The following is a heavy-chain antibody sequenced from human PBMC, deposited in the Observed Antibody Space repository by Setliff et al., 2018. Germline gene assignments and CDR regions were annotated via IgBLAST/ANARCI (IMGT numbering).Heavy chain of an antibody. CDR2: IDPNSGVT. J-gene: IGHJ4*02. CDR1: GYTFTINH. V-gene: IGHV1-2*02. CDR3: ARGPLDFVVRPAAAKFDY. Sequence: ASVKVSCKASGYTFTINHLYWVRQAPGQGLECMGWIDPNSGVTHYGQKFQGRVSMTADTSTNTIYMELSSLRSEDTAVYYCARGPLDFVVRPAAAKFDYWGQGSLVTVSS. D-gene: IGHD2-2*01.